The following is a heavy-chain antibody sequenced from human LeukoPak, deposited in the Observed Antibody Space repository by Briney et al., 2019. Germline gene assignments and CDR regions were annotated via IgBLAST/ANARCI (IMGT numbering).Heavy chain of an antibody. V-gene: IGHV2-5*02. Sequence: SGPTLVNPTQTLTLTCTFSGFSLSTSGVGVXXXXXXXXXXXXXXXXXYWDDDKRYSPSLKTRLTITKDTSKNQVVLRMTNMDPVDTATYYCAHRSGYSFGPDALDIWGQGTLVTVSS. CDR1: GFSLSTSGVG. CDR2: XYWDDDK. D-gene: IGHD5-12*01. CDR3: AHRSGYSFGPDALDI. J-gene: IGHJ3*02.